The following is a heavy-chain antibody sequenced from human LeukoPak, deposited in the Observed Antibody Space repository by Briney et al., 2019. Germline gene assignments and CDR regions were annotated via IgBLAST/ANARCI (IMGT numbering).Heavy chain of an antibody. Sequence: SETLSLTCTVSGYSISSGYYWGWIRQAPGKGLEWIGSIYYHENTYYNSSLKSRVTISVDTSKNQFSLKLNSVTAADTAVYFCARRAYSAAYWKHFDYWGQGTLVTVSS. V-gene: IGHV4-38-2*02. D-gene: IGHD1-1*01. J-gene: IGHJ4*02. CDR1: GYSISSGYY. CDR3: ARRAYSAAYWKHFDY. CDR2: IYYHENT.